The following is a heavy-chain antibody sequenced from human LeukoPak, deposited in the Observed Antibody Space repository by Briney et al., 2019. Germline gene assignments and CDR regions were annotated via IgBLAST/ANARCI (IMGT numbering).Heavy chain of an antibody. CDR2: ISGSGNTI. J-gene: IGHJ4*02. D-gene: IGHD4-17*01. Sequence: GGSLRLSCAASGFTFSNYEMNWVRQAPGKGLEWVSYISGSGNTIHYADSVKGRFTISRENSKNTVYLQMNSPRAEDTAVYYCAKAATVTTWWFDYWGQGTLVTVSS. CDR3: AKAATVTTWWFDY. CDR1: GFTFSNYE. V-gene: IGHV3-48*03.